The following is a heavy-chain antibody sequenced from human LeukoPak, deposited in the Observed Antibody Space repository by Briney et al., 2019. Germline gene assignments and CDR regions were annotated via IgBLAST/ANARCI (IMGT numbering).Heavy chain of an antibody. V-gene: IGHV3-23*01. J-gene: IGHJ2*01. CDR3: AKILNAMYVDL. Sequence: GGSLRLSCAASGFTFSSYAMNWVRQAPGKGLEWVSTISGNTYYADSVKGRFSISRDDSQNMLFLQMDNLRADDTAVYYCAKILNAMYVDLGGRGTLVTVSS. CDR1: GFTFSSYA. D-gene: IGHD2-2*01. CDR2: ISGNT.